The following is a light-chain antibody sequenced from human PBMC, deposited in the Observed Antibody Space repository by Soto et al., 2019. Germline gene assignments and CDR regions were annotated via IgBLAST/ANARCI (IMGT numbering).Light chain of an antibody. V-gene: IGLV1-40*01. CDR3: QSYDTSLSGPVV. Sequence: VLTQPPSVSGAPGQRVTMSCTGSSSNIGAGCDVHWYQHLPGTAPKLLIYGNTNRPSGVPDRFSGSKSGTSASLAITGLQAEDEADYYCQSYDTSLSGPVVFGGGTKVTVL. J-gene: IGLJ2*01. CDR2: GNT. CDR1: SSNIGAGCD.